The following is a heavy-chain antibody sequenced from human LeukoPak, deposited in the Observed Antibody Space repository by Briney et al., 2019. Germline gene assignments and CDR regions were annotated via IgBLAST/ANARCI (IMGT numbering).Heavy chain of an antibody. J-gene: IGHJ4*02. CDR1: GFTFSSYG. V-gene: IGHV3-33*01. Sequence: GGSLRLSCAASGFTFSSYGMHWVRQAPGKGLEWVAVIWYDGSNKYYADSVKGRFTISRDNSKNTLYLQMNSLRAGDTAVYYCAREGPLRYFDCPDYWGQGTLVTVSS. D-gene: IGHD3-9*01. CDR3: AREGPLRYFDCPDY. CDR2: IWYDGSNK.